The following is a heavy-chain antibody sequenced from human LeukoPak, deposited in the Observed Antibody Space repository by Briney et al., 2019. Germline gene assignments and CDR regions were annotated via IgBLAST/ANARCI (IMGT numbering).Heavy chain of an antibody. Sequence: ASVKVSCKASGYTFTSYYMHWVRQAPGQGLEWMGIINPSGGSTSCAQKFQGRVTMTRDTSTSTVYMELSSLRSEDTAVYYCARAHSSFFYYYYMDVWGKGTTVTVSS. CDR2: INPSGGST. J-gene: IGHJ6*03. CDR1: GYTFTSYY. D-gene: IGHD2-21*01. CDR3: ARAHSSFFYYYYMDV. V-gene: IGHV1-46*01.